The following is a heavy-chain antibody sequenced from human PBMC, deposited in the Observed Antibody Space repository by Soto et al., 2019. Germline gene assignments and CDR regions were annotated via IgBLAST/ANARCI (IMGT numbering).Heavy chain of an antibody. Sequence: PSETLSLTCAVSGYSISSGYYWGWIRQPPGKGLEWIGSIYHSGSTYYNPSLKSRVTISVDTSKNQFSLELSSVTAADTAVYYCAYRDILTGYYVYWGQGTLVTVSS. CDR3: AYRDILTGYYVY. V-gene: IGHV4-38-2*01. J-gene: IGHJ4*02. CDR2: IYHSGST. CDR1: GYSISSGYY. D-gene: IGHD3-9*01.